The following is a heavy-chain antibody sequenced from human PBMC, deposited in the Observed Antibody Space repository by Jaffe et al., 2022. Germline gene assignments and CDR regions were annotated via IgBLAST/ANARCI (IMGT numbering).Heavy chain of an antibody. CDR1: GFTFSSYT. J-gene: IGHJ4*02. D-gene: IGHD2-15*01. Sequence: EVQLVESGGGLVKPGGSLRLSCAASGFTFSSYTMDWVRQAPGKGLEWVSSIGTHSVAIDYVDAVKGRFTVSRDNAENSLYLQMNSLRVEDTAVYYCARALCLGSMCRVLDLWGQGALVTVSS. V-gene: IGHV3-21*01. CDR2: IGTHSVAI. CDR3: ARALCLGSMCRVLDL.